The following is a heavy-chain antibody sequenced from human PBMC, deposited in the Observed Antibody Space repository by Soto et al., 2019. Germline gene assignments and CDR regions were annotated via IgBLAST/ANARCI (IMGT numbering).Heavy chain of an antibody. CDR3: AKSLRPRLIFFYYMHV. D-gene: IGHD3-16*01. CDR1: GFTFGSYA. V-gene: IGHV3-23*01. J-gene: IGHJ6*03. CDR2: LGGNGFTT. Sequence: EVQLLESGGGWVQPGGSLRLSCVVSGFTFGSYAMSWVRQAPEKGPEWVAILGGNGFTTYYADSVKGRFTISGDKSKRILFRQIKSVRADDTGVYYCAKSLRPRLIFFYYMHVWGRGTFVTVTS.